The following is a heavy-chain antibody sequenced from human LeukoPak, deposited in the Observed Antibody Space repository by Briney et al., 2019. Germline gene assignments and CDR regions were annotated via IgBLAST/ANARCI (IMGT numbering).Heavy chain of an antibody. CDR1: SDSGVSVRSHS. D-gene: IGHD6-19*01. Sequence: SETLSLTCTVSSDSGVSVRSHSWGWFRQPPGKGLEWIGYLYYTGSTDYNPSLKSRVTITGDTSKKRFSLKLKSVTAADTAVYYCARGSGWYDYWGQGTLVTVSS. CDR3: ARGSGWYDY. V-gene: IGHV4-59*02. CDR2: LYYTGST. J-gene: IGHJ4*02.